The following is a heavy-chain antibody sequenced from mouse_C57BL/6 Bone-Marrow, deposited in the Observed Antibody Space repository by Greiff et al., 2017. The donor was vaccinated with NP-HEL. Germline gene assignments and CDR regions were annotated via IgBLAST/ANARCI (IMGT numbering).Heavy chain of an antibody. CDR3: ARHNDDGYYVYAMDY. CDR2: ISNGGGST. V-gene: IGHV5-12*01. Sequence: EVKLVESGGGLVQPGGSLKLSCAASGFTFSDYYMYWVRQTPEKRLEWVAYISNGGGSTYYPDTVKGRFTISRDNAKNTLYLQMSRLKSEDTAMYYCARHNDDGYYVYAMDYWGQGTSVTVSS. D-gene: IGHD2-3*01. J-gene: IGHJ4*01. CDR1: GFTFSDYY.